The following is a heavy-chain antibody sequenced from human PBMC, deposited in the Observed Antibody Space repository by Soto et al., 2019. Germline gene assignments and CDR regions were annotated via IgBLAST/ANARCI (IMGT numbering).Heavy chain of an antibody. Sequence: SETLSLTCTVSGGSMSSNYWTWIRQSPGKGLEWIGYIYYTGSTKYNPSLKSRVTISLDTSKNQFSLRLTSVTSADTAVYYCARGGSYGDFFDYWGQGAQVTVFS. CDR1: GGSMSSNY. CDR3: ARGGSYGDFFDY. V-gene: IGHV4-59*01. D-gene: IGHD4-17*01. CDR2: IYYTGST. J-gene: IGHJ4*02.